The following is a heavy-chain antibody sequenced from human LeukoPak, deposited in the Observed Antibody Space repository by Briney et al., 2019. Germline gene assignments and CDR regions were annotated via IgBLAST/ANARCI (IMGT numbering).Heavy chain of an antibody. J-gene: IGHJ3*01. CDR2: IYPDDSDT. CDR1: GYGFTNYW. D-gene: IGHD3-16*02. Sequence: GESLKISCKGSGYGFTNYWIAWVRQKPGKGLEWMGLIYPDDSDTRYSPSFQGQVTISADKSISTAYLQWSSLRASDAAMYYCARRRTFGGLIAGRINPFDVWGQGTMVTVSS. CDR3: ARRRTFGGLIAGRINPFDV. V-gene: IGHV5-51*01.